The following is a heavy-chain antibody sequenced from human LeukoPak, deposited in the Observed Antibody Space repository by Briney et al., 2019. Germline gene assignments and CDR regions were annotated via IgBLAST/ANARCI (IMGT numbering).Heavy chain of an antibody. Sequence: PGGSLRLSCAASGFTFSSYWMHWVRQAPGKGLVWVSRINPDGSTTSYADSVKGRFTISRDSAKNTLYLQMNSLRAEDTAVYYCAKSLYYEARMGLDYWGLGTLVTVSS. D-gene: IGHD3-16*01. J-gene: IGHJ4*02. V-gene: IGHV3-74*01. CDR3: AKSLYYEARMGLDY. CDR2: INPDGSTT. CDR1: GFTFSSYW.